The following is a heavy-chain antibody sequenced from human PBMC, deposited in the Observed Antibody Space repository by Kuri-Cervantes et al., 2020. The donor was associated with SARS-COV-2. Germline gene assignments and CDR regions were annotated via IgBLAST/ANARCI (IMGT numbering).Heavy chain of an antibody. CDR2: ISGSGGST. D-gene: IGHD2-15*01. CDR1: GFTFSSYA. CDR3: ARRRRKSPRIGSYDY. J-gene: IGHJ4*02. Sequence: GGSLRLSCAASGFTFSSYAMSWVRQAPGKGLEWVSAISGSGGSTYYADSVKGRFTISRDNSKNTLYLQMNSLRADDTAVYYCARRRRKSPRIGSYDYWGQGTLVTVSS. V-gene: IGHV3-23*01.